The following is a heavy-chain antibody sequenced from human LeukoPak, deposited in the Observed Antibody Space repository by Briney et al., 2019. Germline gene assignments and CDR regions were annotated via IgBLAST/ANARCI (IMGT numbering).Heavy chain of an antibody. CDR2: ISGSGGST. CDR1: GFTFSSYW. Sequence: GGSLRLSCAASGFTFSSYWMHWVRQAPGKGLEWVSGISGSGGSTYYAESVKGRFTISRDNSKNTLYLQMNSLRAEDTAVYYCTKGTTVAHYYFDYWGQGTLVTVSS. D-gene: IGHD4-23*01. J-gene: IGHJ4*02. CDR3: TKGTTVAHYYFDY. V-gene: IGHV3-23*01.